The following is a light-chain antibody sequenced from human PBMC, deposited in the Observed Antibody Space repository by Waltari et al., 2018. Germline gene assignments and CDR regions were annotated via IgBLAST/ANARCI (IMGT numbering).Light chain of an antibody. CDR2: LTS. J-gene: IGKJ3*01. Sequence: DIVMTQSPDSLAVSLGERATIPSHSRESLLSPSNNMNYLAWYQQRPGQPPRLLIYLTSTRESGVPDRFSGSGSGTDFTLTISSLQTEDVATYFCQQYFRGPISFGPGTKLEMK. CDR3: QQYFRGPIS. V-gene: IGKV4-1*01. CDR1: ESLLSPSNNMNY.